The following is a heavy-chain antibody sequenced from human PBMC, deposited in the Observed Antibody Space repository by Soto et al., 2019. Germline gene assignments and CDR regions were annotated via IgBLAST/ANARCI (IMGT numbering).Heavy chain of an antibody. D-gene: IGHD2-2*01. CDR2: ISYSGGT. CDR1: GGSISSYY. Sequence: SETLSLTCTVSGGSISSYYWSWIRQPPRKGLEWIGSISYSGGTNYNPSLKTRLTISLDTSKKQFSLKLRSLTAANTAVYYCERDVLAYCSSTSFFYCLDVWGQGTTVTVSS. J-gene: IGHJ6*02. CDR3: ERDVLAYCSSTSFFYCLDV. V-gene: IGHV4-59*13.